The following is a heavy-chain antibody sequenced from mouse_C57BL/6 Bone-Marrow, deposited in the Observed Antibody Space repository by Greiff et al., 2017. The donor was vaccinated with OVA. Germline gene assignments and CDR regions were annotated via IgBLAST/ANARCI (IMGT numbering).Heavy chain of an antibody. Sequence: EVKVVESGGGLVKPGGSLKLSCAASGFTFSSYAMSWVRQTPEKRLEWVATISDGGSYTYYPDNVKGRFTISRDNAKNNLYLQMSHLKSEDTAMYYCARDHGSSQAWFAYWGQGTLVTVSA. CDR2: ISDGGSYT. V-gene: IGHV5-4*01. CDR1: GFTFSSYA. J-gene: IGHJ3*01. CDR3: ARDHGSSQAWFAY. D-gene: IGHD1-1*01.